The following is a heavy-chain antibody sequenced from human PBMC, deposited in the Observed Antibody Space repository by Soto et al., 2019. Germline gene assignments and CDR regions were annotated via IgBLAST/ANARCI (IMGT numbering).Heavy chain of an antibody. Sequence: GGSLRLSCAASGFTFSSYAMHWVRQAPGKGLEWVAVISYDGSNKYYADSVKGRFTISRDNSKNTLYLQMNSLRAEDTAVYYCARDWYYYDSSGYYPIYYYYGMDVWGQGPTVTVSS. V-gene: IGHV3-30-3*01. D-gene: IGHD3-22*01. CDR1: GFTFSSYA. CDR2: ISYDGSNK. J-gene: IGHJ6*02. CDR3: ARDWYYYDSSGYYPIYYYYGMDV.